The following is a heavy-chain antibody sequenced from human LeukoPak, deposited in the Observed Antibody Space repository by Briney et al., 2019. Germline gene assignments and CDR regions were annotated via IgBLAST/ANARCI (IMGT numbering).Heavy chain of an antibody. CDR1: YW. D-gene: IGHD5-18*01. Sequence: YWMSWVRQAPGKGLEWVANIKQDGSEKYYVDSVKGRFTISRDNAKNSLYLQMNSLRAEDTAVYYCARGIQLWSEYYYHYYGMDVWGQGTTVTVSS. V-gene: IGHV3-7*01. CDR2: IKQDGSEK. CDR3: ARGIQLWSEYYYHYYGMDV. J-gene: IGHJ6*02.